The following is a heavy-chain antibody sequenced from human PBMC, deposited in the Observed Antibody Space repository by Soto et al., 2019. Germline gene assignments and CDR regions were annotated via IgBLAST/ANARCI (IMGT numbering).Heavy chain of an antibody. Sequence: RSLTCTVSGASITYGAYSWSWIRQTPGKGLEWIGYINHLETTFYNPSFESRLTLSIDRTKNQFSLNLKSMSAADRAVYFCARGGGFDSFDYWGQGILVTVSS. V-gene: IGHV4-30-2*01. CDR1: GASITYGAYS. CDR3: ARGGGFDSFDY. D-gene: IGHD3-10*01. J-gene: IGHJ4*02. CDR2: INHLETT.